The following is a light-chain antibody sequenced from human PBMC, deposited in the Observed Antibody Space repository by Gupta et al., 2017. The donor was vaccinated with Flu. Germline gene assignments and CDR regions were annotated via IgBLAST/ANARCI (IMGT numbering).Light chain of an antibody. J-gene: IGLJ2*01. Sequence: QSVLTQPPSASGTPGQRVTISCSGSTSNIGSNSVNWYQQFPRTAPRLLIYSNNRRPSGVPDRFSGSKSGTSASLAISGLQSEDEADYYCAALDDSLNGPVFGGGTTVTVL. CDR2: SNN. CDR3: AALDDSLNGPV. CDR1: TSNIGSNS. V-gene: IGLV1-44*01.